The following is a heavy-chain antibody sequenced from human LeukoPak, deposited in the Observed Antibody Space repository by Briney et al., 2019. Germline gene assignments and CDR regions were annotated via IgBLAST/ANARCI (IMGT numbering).Heavy chain of an antibody. J-gene: IGHJ6*03. CDR3: ARKTRGYYMDV. D-gene: IGHD2-2*01. Sequence: PSQTLSLTCTVSGGSISSGGYYWSWIRQHPGKGLEWIGYIYYSGSTYYNPSLKSRVTISVDTSKNQFALRLSSVTAADTPVYYWARKTRGYYMDVWGKGTTVTVSS. V-gene: IGHV4-31*03. CDR1: GGSISSGGYY. CDR2: IYYSGST.